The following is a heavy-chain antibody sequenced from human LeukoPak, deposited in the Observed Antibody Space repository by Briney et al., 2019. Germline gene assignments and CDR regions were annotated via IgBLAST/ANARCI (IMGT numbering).Heavy chain of an antibody. V-gene: IGHV4-59*01. D-gene: IGHD3-22*01. Sequence: SETLSLTCTVSGGSISSYYWSWIRQSPGKGLEWIGYIYYSGSTNYNPSLKSRVTISGDTSKNQFSLKLRSVTTADTAVYYCASNYNSSGYYFDYWGQGTLVTVSS. CDR2: IYYSGST. CDR1: GGSISSYY. J-gene: IGHJ4*02. CDR3: ASNYNSSGYYFDY.